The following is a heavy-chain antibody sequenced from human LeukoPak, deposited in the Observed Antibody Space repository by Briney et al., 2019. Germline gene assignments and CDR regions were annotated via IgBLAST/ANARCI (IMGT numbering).Heavy chain of an antibody. J-gene: IGHJ4*02. D-gene: IGHD6-19*01. V-gene: IGHV4-39*01. Sequence: PSETLSLTCTVSGGSISSSSYYWGWIRQPPGNGLEWIGSIYYSGSTYYNPSLKSRDTISVDTSKNQFSLKLSSVTAADTAVYYCARSYSSALGSYWGQGTLVTVSS. CDR1: GGSISSSSYY. CDR2: IYYSGST. CDR3: ARSYSSALGSY.